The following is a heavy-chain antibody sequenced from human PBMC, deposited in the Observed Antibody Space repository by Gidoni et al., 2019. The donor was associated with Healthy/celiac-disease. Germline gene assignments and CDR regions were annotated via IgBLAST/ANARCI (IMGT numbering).Heavy chain of an antibody. V-gene: IGHV3-21*01. D-gene: IGHD3-16*02. CDR2: ISSSSSDI. CDR3: ARLSAIDYVWGSYRYQDY. J-gene: IGHJ4*02. CDR1: GFPFSSYS. Sequence: EVQLVESGGGLVKPGGSLRLSCAASGFPFSSYSMNWVRQAPGKGLEWVSSISSSSSDIYYADSVKGRLTISRDNAKNSLYLQMNSLRAEDTAVYYCARLSAIDYVWGSYRYQDYWGQGTLVTVSS.